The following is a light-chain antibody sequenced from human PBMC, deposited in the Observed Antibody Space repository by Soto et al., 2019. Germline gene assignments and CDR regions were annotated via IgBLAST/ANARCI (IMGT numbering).Light chain of an antibody. V-gene: IGKV3-20*01. CDR2: GAS. CDR1: QSVSNNF. J-gene: IGKJ1*01. CDR3: QQYGGSPPT. Sequence: EIVLTQSPGTLSLSPGASAALSCRASQSVSNNFVAWYQRKSGQAPRLLIYGASYRATDIPYRFTGSGSGTDFTLTITRLEPDDFAVYYCQQYGGSPPTFGQGTKVEVK.